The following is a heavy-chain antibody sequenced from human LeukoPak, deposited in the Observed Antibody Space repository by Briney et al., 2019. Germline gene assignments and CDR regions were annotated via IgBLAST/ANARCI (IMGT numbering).Heavy chain of an antibody. CDR1: GGTFSSYA. D-gene: IGHD2-2*01. J-gene: IGHJ5*02. V-gene: IGHV1-69*13. CDR2: IIPIFGTA. Sequence: VASVKVSCKASGGTFSSYAISWVRQAPGQGLEWMGGIIPIFGTANYAQKFQGRVTITADESTSTAYMELSSLRSEDTAVYYCAREPVPAAINWFDPWGQGTLVTVSS. CDR3: AREPVPAAINWFDP.